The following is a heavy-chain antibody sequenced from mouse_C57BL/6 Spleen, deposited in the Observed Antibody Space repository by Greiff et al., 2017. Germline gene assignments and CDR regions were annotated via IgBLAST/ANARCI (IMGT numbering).Heavy chain of an antibody. CDR3: AKDYYDYDRLDY. V-gene: IGHV14-3*01. D-gene: IGHD2-4*01. CDR1: GFNIKNTY. Sequence: VQLQQSVAELVRPGASVKLSCTASGFNIKNTYMHWVKQRPEQGLEWIGRIDPANGSTTYAPKFQGKATITADTSSNTAYLQLSSLTSEDTAIYYAAKDYYDYDRLDYWGQGTTLTVSS. J-gene: IGHJ2*01. CDR2: IDPANGST.